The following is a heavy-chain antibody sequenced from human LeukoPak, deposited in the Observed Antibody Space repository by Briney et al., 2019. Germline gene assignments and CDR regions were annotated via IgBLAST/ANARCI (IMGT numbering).Heavy chain of an antibody. CDR3: ARLHYDVLTGPFDY. CDR2: IYSGGAT. CDR1: GLTFSSYW. D-gene: IGHD3-9*01. Sequence: QTGGPLRLSCAASGLTFSSYWMSWVRQAPGKGLEWVSIIYSGGATFYADSVKGRFTISRENSKNTLWLQMNSLRAEDTAVYYCARLHYDVLTGPFDYWGQGTLVTVSS. V-gene: IGHV3-66*04. J-gene: IGHJ4*02.